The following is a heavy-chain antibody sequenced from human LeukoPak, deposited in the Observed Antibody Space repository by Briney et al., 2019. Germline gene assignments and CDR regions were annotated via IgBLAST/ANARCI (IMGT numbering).Heavy chain of an antibody. Sequence: ASVTVSFKPSGYTFIVYYLHWLRQAPGQGLEWMGWTNPNSGGTDYAQKFRGRVTMTRDTSITTVYMELSRLTSDDTAVYYCAIRYVWGSYHPYYFDYWGQGTLVTVSS. CDR2: TNPNSGGT. J-gene: IGHJ4*02. D-gene: IGHD3-16*02. V-gene: IGHV1-2*02. CDR1: GYTFIVYY. CDR3: AIRYVWGSYHPYYFDY.